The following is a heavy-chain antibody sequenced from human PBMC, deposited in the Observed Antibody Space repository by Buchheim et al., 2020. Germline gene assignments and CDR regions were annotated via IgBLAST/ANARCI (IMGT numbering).Heavy chain of an antibody. Sequence: QVQLVESGGGVVQPGRSLRLSCAASGFTFSSYAMHWVRQAPGKGLERVAVISYDGSNKYYADSVKGRFTISRDNSKNTLYLQMNSLRAEDTAVYYCARGIRGYSYVILDYYYGMDVWGQGTT. J-gene: IGHJ6*02. CDR3: ARGIRGYSYVILDYYYGMDV. CDR2: ISYDGSNK. CDR1: GFTFSSYA. V-gene: IGHV3-30*04. D-gene: IGHD5-18*01.